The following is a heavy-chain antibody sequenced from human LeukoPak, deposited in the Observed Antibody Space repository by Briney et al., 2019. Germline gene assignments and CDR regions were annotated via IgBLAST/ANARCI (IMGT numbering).Heavy chain of an antibody. CDR3: ARDAGGGSGWIGT. CDR1: GFIFPDFG. D-gene: IGHD6-19*01. V-gene: IGHV3-33*01. Sequence: PGGSLRLSCATSGFIFPDFGIHWVRQAPGKGLEWVAVTWSDGSDNYSDSVKGRFTISRDNSKDAVSLQMNSLRAGDTAVYYCARDAGGGSGWIGTWGQGILVAVSS. CDR2: TWSDGSDN. J-gene: IGHJ4*02.